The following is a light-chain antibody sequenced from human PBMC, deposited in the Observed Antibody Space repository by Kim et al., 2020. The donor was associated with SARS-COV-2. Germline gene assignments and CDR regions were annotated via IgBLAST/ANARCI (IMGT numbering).Light chain of an antibody. J-gene: IGKJ1*01. V-gene: IGKV1-27*01. CDR3: QKYNGAPWT. CDR1: QGINND. CDR2: AAS. Sequence: DIQMTQSPSYLSASVGDRVTITCRASQGINNDLAWYQQKPGKVPKVLIYAASALQSGVPSRFSGSGSGTDFTLTISSLQPEDVGTYYCQKYNGAPWTFGQGTKVDIK.